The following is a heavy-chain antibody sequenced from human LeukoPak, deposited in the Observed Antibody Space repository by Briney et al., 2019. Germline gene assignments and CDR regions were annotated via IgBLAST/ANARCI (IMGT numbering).Heavy chain of an antibody. J-gene: IGHJ4*02. CDR1: GGSISSYY. D-gene: IGHD3-10*01. Sequence: SETLSLTCTVSGGSISSYYWSRIRQPPGKGLEWIGYIYYSGSTNYNPSLKSRVTISVDTSKNQFSLKLSSVTAADTAVYYCARVTMVRETFDYWGQGTLVTVSS. CDR3: ARVTMVRETFDY. CDR2: IYYSGST. V-gene: IGHV4-59*01.